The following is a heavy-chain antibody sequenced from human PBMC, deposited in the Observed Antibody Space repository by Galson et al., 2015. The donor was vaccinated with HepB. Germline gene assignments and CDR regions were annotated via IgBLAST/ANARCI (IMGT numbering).Heavy chain of an antibody. CDR1: GYTFTSYG. CDR3: ARTDGSLLRYFDWSLRP. J-gene: IGHJ4*02. Sequence: SVKVSCKASGYTFTSYGISWVRQAPGQGLEWMGWISAYNGNTNYAQKLQGRVTMTTDTSTSTAYMELRSLRSDDTAVYYCARTDGSLLRYFDWSLRPWGQGTLVTVSS. V-gene: IGHV1-18*01. CDR2: ISAYNGNT. D-gene: IGHD3-9*01.